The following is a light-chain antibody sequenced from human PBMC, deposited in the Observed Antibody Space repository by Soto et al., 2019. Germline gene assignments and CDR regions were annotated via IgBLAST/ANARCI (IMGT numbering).Light chain of an antibody. J-gene: IGKJ5*01. CDR2: AAS. V-gene: IGKV1-39*01. Sequence: DIQMTQSPSSLSASVGDRVTITCGASQRVSNYLNWFQQKPGKAPKLLIYAASSLQSGVPSRFSGSGSGTDFTLTISSLQPEDFATYYCQQYNSYSITFGRGTRLEIK. CDR3: QQYNSYSIT. CDR1: QRVSNY.